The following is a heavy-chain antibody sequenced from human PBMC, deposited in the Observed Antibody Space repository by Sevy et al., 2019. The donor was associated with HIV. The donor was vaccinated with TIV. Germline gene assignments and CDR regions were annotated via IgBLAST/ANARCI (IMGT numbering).Heavy chain of an antibody. D-gene: IGHD2-15*01. J-gene: IGHJ6*02. CDR2: IKSESDGGTV. Sequence: GGSLRLSCVVSGLDFKEAWMTWVRQAPGKGLEWVGRIKSESDGGTVDYAEPGKGRLAISRDDPRNTLFLQMDSLKTEDTAVYYCATPQIVLGGMDVWGQGTTVTVSS. CDR1: GLDFKEAW. CDR3: ATPQIVLGGMDV. V-gene: IGHV3-15*01.